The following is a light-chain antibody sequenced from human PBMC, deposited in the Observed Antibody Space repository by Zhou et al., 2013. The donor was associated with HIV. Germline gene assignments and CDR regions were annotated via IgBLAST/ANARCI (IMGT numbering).Light chain of an antibody. V-gene: IGKV3-15*01. CDR3: QQYNNWPPLT. CDR2: STS. Sequence: EIVMTQSPAALSGSPGEKVTLSCRASQSVGSNLAWYQQRPGQAPRLLIYSTSTRATGVPARFSGSGSGTEFTLTISSLQSEDFAVYYCQQYNNWPPLTFGGGTKVEIK. CDR1: QSVGSN. J-gene: IGKJ4*01.